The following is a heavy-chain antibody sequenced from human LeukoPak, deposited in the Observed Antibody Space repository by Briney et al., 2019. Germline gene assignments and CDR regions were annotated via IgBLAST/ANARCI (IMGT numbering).Heavy chain of an antibody. CDR3: ARDRYCTNGVCYTNWFDR. CDR1: GYTFTGYY. J-gene: IGHJ5*02. Sequence: ASVKVSCKASGYTFTGYYMHWVRQAPGQGLEWMGWINPNSGGTNYAQKFQGRVTMTRDTSISTAYMELSRLRSDDTAVYYCARDRYCTNGVCYTNWFDRWGQRTLVTVSS. CDR2: INPNSGGT. D-gene: IGHD2-8*01. V-gene: IGHV1-2*02.